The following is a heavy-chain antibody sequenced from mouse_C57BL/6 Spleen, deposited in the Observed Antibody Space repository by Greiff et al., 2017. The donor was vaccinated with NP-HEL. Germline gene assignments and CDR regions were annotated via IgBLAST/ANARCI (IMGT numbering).Heavy chain of an antibody. Sequence: DVQLVESGGGLVKPGGSLKLSCAASGFTFSSYAMSWVRQTPEKRLEWVATISDGGSYTYYPDNVKGRFTISRDNAKNNLYLQMSHLKSEDTAMYYCARDRTPTGRDYFDYWGQGTTLTVSS. CDR3: ARDRTPTGRDYFDY. V-gene: IGHV5-4*01. J-gene: IGHJ2*01. D-gene: IGHD4-1*02. CDR2: ISDGGSYT. CDR1: GFTFSSYA.